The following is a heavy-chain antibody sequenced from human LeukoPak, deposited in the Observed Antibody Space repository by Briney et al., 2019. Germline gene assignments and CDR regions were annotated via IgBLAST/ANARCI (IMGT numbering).Heavy chain of an antibody. D-gene: IGHD1-20*01. CDR1: GYTFTGYY. V-gene: IGHV1-69*13. J-gene: IGHJ4*02. Sequence: ASVKVSCKASGYTFTGYYMHWVRQAPGQGLEWMGGIIPIFGTANYAQKFQGRVTITADESTSTAYMELSSLRSEDTAVYYCARAREYNWNPLDYWGQGTLVTVSS. CDR2: IIPIFGTA. CDR3: ARAREYNWNPLDY.